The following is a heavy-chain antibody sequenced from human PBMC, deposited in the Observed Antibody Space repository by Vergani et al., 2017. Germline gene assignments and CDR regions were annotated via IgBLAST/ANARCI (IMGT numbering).Heavy chain of an antibody. D-gene: IGHD3-22*01. CDR1: GFTFNHYA. CDR3: ARDGTDIFVSSSDYSHLLYY. CDR2: ISGSGGST. V-gene: IGHV3-23*01. J-gene: IGHJ4*02. Sequence: EVQLLESGGDLVQPGGSLRLSCAVSGFTFNHYAMNWVRQAPGKGLEWVSGISGSGGSTYYAGSVKGRFTISRDSSKNTLYLQMNSLSAGDTAVYYCARDGTDIFVSSSDYSHLLYYWGQGILVTVSS.